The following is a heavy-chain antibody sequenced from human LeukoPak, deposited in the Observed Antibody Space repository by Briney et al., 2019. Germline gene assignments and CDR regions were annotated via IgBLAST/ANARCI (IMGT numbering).Heavy chain of an antibody. Sequence: PGGSLRLSCAASGFTFSSYAMSWVRHAPGKGLEEVSGISGSGGNTYYTDSVKGRFTISRDNSKNTLYLQMNSLRAEDTAVYYCAKGPRVVLLAAYYWGQGTLVTVSS. CDR2: ISGSGGNT. CDR3: AKGPRVVLLAAYY. D-gene: IGHD2-15*01. V-gene: IGHV3-23*01. J-gene: IGHJ4*02. CDR1: GFTFSSYA.